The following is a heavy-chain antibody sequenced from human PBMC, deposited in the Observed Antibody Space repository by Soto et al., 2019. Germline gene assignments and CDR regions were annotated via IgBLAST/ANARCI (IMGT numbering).Heavy chain of an antibody. CDR1: GFTFSYYW. V-gene: IGHV3-74*02. Sequence: EVQLVESGGDLVQSGGSLRLPCAASGFTFSYYWMEWVRQVPGKGLVWVSRINSDGRSTDYADSVKGRFTISRDNAKNTVYLQMNSLRADDTGVYYCGRARGLGMDVWGQGTTVTVSS. CDR2: INSDGRST. J-gene: IGHJ6*02. CDR3: GRARGLGMDV.